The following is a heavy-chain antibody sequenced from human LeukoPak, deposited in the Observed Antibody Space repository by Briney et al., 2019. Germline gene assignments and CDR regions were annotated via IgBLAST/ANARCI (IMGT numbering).Heavy chain of an antibody. J-gene: IGHJ6*02. D-gene: IGHD3-3*01. CDR2: ISGSGGST. V-gene: IGHV3-23*01. CDR1: GFTFSSYA. Sequence: TGGSLRLSCAASGFTFSSYAMSWVRQAPGKGLEWVSAISGSGGSTYYADSVKGRFTISRDNSKNTLYLQMNSLRAEDTAVYYCAKASDDFWSGYSSYYYYGMDVWGQGTTVTVSS. CDR3: AKASDDFWSGYSSYYYYGMDV.